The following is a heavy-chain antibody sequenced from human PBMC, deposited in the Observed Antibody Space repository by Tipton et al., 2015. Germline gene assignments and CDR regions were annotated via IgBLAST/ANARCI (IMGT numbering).Heavy chain of an antibody. CDR2: INDIGGP. Sequence: GLVKPSETLSLTCTVSGGSISSYYWSWIRQSPGKGLEWIGEINDIGGPKYNPSVESRVTISVDKSQNQFSLKLTSVTAADTAMYYCVRARGRHGGLFDSWGQGTLVIVSS. V-gene: IGHV4-59*01. D-gene: IGHD4-23*01. CDR1: GGSISSYY. CDR3: VRARGRHGGLFDS. J-gene: IGHJ4*02.